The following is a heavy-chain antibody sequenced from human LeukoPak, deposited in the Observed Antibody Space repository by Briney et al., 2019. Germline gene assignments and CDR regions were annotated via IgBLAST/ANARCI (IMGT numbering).Heavy chain of an antibody. D-gene: IGHD2-8*01. J-gene: IGHJ6*02. V-gene: IGHV1-46*01. CDR3: AREDVVLVDAVRYQYYGMDV. Sequence: ASEKVSFKASGYNFISYYMHWVRQAPGQGLEWMGIINPSGGSTSYAQKFQDRVTMTRDTSTRTVYMELSSLKSEDTAVYYCAREDVVLVDAVRYQYYGMDVWGQGTTVTVSS. CDR2: INPSGGST. CDR1: GYNFISYY.